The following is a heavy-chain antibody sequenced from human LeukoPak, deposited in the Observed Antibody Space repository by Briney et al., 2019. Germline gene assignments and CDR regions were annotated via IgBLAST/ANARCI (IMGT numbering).Heavy chain of an antibody. CDR2: GDESGGT. CDR3: AKNGQTGFSFDP. V-gene: IGHV4-34*01. J-gene: IGHJ5*02. CDR1: GGSFSGYY. Sequence: SETLSLTCAVYGGSFSGYYWSWIRQSPGKGLEWIGEGDESGGTKFNPSLRGRVSISADTSKNQFSLRLTSVTAADTAVYHCAKNGQTGFSFDPWGQGTLVTVSS. D-gene: IGHD7-27*01.